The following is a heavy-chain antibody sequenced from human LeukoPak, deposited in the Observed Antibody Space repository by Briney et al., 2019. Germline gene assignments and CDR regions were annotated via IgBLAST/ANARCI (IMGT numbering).Heavy chain of an antibody. V-gene: IGHV3-7*01. D-gene: IGHD2-15*01. CDR2: IKQDGTEK. Sequence: QSGGSLRLSCAASGFTLSNHWMIWVRQAPGKGLECVANIKQDGTEKYYLDSVKGRFTISRDNAKNSLYLQMNSLRVEDTAVYYCGKDSPVATRWGQGTLVTVSS. CDR1: GFTLSNHW. J-gene: IGHJ4*02. CDR3: GKDSPVATR.